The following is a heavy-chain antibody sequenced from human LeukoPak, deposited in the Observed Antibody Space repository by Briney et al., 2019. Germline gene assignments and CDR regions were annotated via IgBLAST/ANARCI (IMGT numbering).Heavy chain of an antibody. CDR2: ISLYNGNT. D-gene: IGHD2-2*01. J-gene: IGHJ6*03. V-gene: IGHV1-18*01. CDR3: ARVAVGANYMDV. CDR1: GYTFTYYG. Sequence: GASVNVSCKASGYTFTYYGISWVRQATGQGLEWMGWISLYNGNTNYAQKLQGRVTMTTDTSTNTAYMELRSLRSDDTAVYYCARVAVGANYMDVWGKGTTVTVSS.